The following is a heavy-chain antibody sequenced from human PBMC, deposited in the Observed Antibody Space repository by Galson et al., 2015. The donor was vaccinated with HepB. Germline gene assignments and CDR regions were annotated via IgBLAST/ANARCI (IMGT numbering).Heavy chain of an antibody. CDR3: LRLGDLSGYSSS. V-gene: IGHV3-73*01. CDR1: GFTFSGSA. CDR2: IRSRASDYAT. J-gene: IGHJ4*02. D-gene: IGHD6-13*01. Sequence: SLRLSCAASGFTFSGSAIHWVRQASGKGPEWVARIRSRASDYATAYAASLKGRITLSRADSKNTADLHMTSLKTEDSAVYYCLRLGDLSGYSSSWGQGTLGTVAS.